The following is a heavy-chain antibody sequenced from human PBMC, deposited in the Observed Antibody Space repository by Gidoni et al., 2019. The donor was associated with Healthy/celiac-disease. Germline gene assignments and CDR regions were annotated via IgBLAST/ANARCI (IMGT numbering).Heavy chain of an antibody. D-gene: IGHD3-16*02. CDR2: TYYRSKWYN. CDR1: GGSVPSHSAA. CDR3: ARDLSDYVWGSYRYLDY. J-gene: IGHJ4*02. V-gene: IGHV6-1*01. Sequence: QVQLQQSGPGLVMPSQTLSLTCAISGGSVPSHSAAWNWIRQSPSRGLEWLGRTYYRSKWYNDYAVSVKSRITINPDTSKNQFSLQLNSVTPEDTAVYYCARDLSDYVWGSYRYLDYWGQGTLVTVSS.